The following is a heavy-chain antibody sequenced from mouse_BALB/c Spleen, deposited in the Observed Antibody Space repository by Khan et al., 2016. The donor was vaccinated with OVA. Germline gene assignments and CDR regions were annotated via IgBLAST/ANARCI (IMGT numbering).Heavy chain of an antibody. CDR1: GFTFSSYG. V-gene: IGHV5-6-3*01. Sequence: EVELVESGGGLVQPGGSLKLSCAASGFTFSSYGMSWVRQTPDKRLELVATINSNGGNTYYPDSVKGRFTISRDNAKNTLYPQMSSLKSEDTAMXYCARKGGGYSLFAYWGQGTLVTVSA. J-gene: IGHJ3*01. CDR2: INSNGGNT. D-gene: IGHD1-1*01. CDR3: ARKGGGYSLFAY.